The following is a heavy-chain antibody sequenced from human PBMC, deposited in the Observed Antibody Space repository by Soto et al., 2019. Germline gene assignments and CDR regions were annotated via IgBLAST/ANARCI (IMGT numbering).Heavy chain of an antibody. CDR2: INSDGSST. J-gene: IGHJ6*02. CDR1: GFTFSSYW. CDR3: ARSGVPAAVYYYGMDG. Sequence: GGSLRLSCAASGFTFSSYWMHWVRQAPGKGLVWVSRINSDGSSTSYADSVKGRFTISRDNAKNTLYLQMNSLRAEDTAVYYCARSGVPAAVYYYGMDGWGQATTVTVAS. D-gene: IGHD2-2*01. V-gene: IGHV3-74*01.